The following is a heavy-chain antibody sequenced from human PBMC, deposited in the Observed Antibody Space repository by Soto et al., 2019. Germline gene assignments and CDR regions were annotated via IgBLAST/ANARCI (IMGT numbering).Heavy chain of an antibody. CDR3: AKADGEQWLIPHLDN. CDR2: ISCCGGST. V-gene: IGHV3-23*01. Sequence: SCEASGFNFKKFAMGWVRQAPGEGLEWVAGISCCGGSTSYADSVKGRFSLARDDSKSTLSLHLNSLRFEDTARYFCAKADGEQWLIPHLDNWGQGTLVTVSS. D-gene: IGHD6-19*01. CDR1: GFNFKKFA. J-gene: IGHJ4*02.